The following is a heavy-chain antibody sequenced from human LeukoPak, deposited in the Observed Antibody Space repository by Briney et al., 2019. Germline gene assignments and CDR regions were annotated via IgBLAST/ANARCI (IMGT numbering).Heavy chain of an antibody. J-gene: IGHJ4*02. D-gene: IGHD4-23*01. CDR2: INSAGSST. Sequence: PGGSLRLSCAASGFTFSSYGMHWVRQAPGKGLVWVSRINSAGSSTSYADSVKGRFTISRDKPKNTLYLQMNSLRAEDTAVYYCAKNWMTAVVTPVLDYWGQGTLVTVSS. CDR3: AKNWMTAVVTPVLDY. CDR1: GFTFSSYG. V-gene: IGHV3-74*01.